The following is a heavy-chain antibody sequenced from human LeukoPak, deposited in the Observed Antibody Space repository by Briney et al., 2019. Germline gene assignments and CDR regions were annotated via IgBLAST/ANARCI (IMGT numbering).Heavy chain of an antibody. CDR3: AKTSSRIAAVAFDY. V-gene: IGHV3-30-3*02. CDR2: VSNDGSNQ. CDR1: GFTFTYYA. D-gene: IGHD6-13*01. Sequence: PGGSLRLSCAASGFTFTYYAMHWVRQAPGKGLEWVSVVSNDGSNQDYTDSVKGRFIISRDDSKSTVYLQMNSLRVDDTAMYYCAKTSSRIAAVAFDYWGQGTLVTVSS. J-gene: IGHJ4*02.